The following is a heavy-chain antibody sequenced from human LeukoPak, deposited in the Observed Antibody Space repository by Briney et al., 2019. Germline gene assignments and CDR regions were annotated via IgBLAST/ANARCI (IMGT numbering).Heavy chain of an antibody. Sequence: SETLSLTCTVAGGSISPNYWSWIRQPPGKGLEWIGYIHSSGRTTYNPSLESRVTISVDTSKNQFSLKLISVTAADTAVYYCARRKLAATGYYFDYWGQGTMVTVSS. CDR3: ARRKLAATGYYFDY. V-gene: IGHV4-59*08. CDR2: IHSSGRT. CDR1: GGSISPNY. D-gene: IGHD2-15*01. J-gene: IGHJ4*02.